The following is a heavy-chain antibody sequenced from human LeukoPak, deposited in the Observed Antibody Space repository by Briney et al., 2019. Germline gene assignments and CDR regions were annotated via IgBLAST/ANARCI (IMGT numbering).Heavy chain of an antibody. D-gene: IGHD4-17*01. CDR2: INTAGSTI. Sequence: GGSLRLSCAASGFIFSNYEMNWVRQAPGKGLEWVSYINTAGSTIYYADSVKGRFTISRDNSKNSLYLQMSSLRAEDTAVYYCARDAPGTVTNDYWGQGTLVTVSS. J-gene: IGHJ4*02. CDR3: ARDAPGTVTNDY. CDR1: GFIFSNYE. V-gene: IGHV3-48*03.